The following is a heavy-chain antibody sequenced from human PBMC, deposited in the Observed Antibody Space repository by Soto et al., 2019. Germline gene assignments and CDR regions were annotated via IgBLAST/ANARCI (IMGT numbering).Heavy chain of an antibody. D-gene: IGHD3-16*02. CDR1: GYTFTGYY. J-gene: IGHJ4*02. CDR3: AREYYDYVWGSYRSYYFDY. Sequence: GASVKVSCKASGYTFTGYYMHWVRQAPGQGLEWMGWINPNSGGTNYAQKFQGWVTMTRDTSISTAYMELSRLRSDDTAVYYCAREYYDYVWGSYRSYYFDYWGQGTLVTVSS. V-gene: IGHV1-2*04. CDR2: INPNSGGT.